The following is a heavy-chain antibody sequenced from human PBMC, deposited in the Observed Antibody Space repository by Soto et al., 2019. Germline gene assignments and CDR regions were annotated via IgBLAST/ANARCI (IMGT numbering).Heavy chain of an antibody. CDR3: AKGGSFDI. CDR1: GFAFSTYG. D-gene: IGHD3-16*01. J-gene: IGHJ4*02. V-gene: IGHV3-30*18. Sequence: RGSLRLSCAASGFAFSTYGLHWVRQAPGKELEWVAIITSDVNYKYYADSVKGRFTISRDNSKNTLFLQMNSLRAEDTAVYYCAKGGSFDIWGQGTLVTVS. CDR2: ITSDVNYK.